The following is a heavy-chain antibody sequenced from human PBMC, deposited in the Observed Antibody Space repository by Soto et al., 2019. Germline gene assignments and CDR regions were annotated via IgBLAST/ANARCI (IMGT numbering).Heavy chain of an antibody. V-gene: IGHV1-46*01. J-gene: IGHJ4*02. CDR1: GYTFTSYY. CDR2: INPSGGST. CDR3: GWGLAAGGNRHIDY. Sequence: QVQLVQSGAEVKKPGASVKVSCKASGYTFTSYYMHWVRQAPGQGLEWMGIINPSGGSTSYAQKFQGRGHMARDTAPGPGYKGLGSLEFGDTARYFWGWGLAAGGNRHIDYWGQGTLVTVSS. D-gene: IGHD6-13*01.